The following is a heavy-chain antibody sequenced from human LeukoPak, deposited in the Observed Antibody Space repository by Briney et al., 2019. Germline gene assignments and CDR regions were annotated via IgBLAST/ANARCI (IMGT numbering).Heavy chain of an antibody. D-gene: IGHD3-9*01. J-gene: IGHJ4*02. Sequence: GGSLRLSCSASGFTFSSYTIHWVRQAPGKGLEFVSAITNNGGNTYYAESVKGRFTISRDNSKNTVYLQMSSLRAEDTAVYYCVIVRGYFDSSGSGYWGQGTLVTVSS. CDR1: GFTFSSYT. CDR2: ITNNGGNT. V-gene: IGHV3-64D*06. CDR3: VIVRGYFDSSGSGY.